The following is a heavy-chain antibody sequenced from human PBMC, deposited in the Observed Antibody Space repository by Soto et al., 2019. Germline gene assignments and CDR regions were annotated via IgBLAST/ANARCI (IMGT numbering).Heavy chain of an antibody. CDR2: IDASGNA. CDR3: ARYSSNWFQTEGNDV. D-gene: IGHD6-13*01. J-gene: IGHJ6*02. Sequence: QVQLQESGPGLVKASETLSLTCTVSGDSLSSYYWNWIRQPAGKGLEWIGRIDASGNANYNPSLKSRVIMSLDTSKRQFSLRLTSVTAADTAVYYCARYSSNWFQTEGNDVWGQGTTVTVSS. V-gene: IGHV4-4*07. CDR1: GDSLSSYY.